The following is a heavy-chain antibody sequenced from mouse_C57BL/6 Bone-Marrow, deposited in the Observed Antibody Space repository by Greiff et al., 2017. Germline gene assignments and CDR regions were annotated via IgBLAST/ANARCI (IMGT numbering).Heavy chain of an antibody. J-gene: IGHJ3*01. D-gene: IGHD1-1*01. V-gene: IGHV14-4*01. CDR1: GFNIKDDY. Sequence: VQLQQSGAELVRPGASVKLSCTASGFNIKDDYMHWVKQRPEQGLEWIGWIDPENGDTEYASKFQGKATITADTSSNTAYLQLSSLTSEDTAVYYCTLDGPFAYWGQGTLVTVSA. CDR3: TLDGPFAY. CDR2: IDPENGDT.